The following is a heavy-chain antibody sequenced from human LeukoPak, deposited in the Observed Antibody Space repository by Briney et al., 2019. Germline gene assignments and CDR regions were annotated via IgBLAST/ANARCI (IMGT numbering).Heavy chain of an antibody. CDR3: ARRTAVTTSSWFDP. Sequence: SETLSLTCAVYGGSFSGYYWSWIRHPPGKGLERIGEINHSGSTNYNPSLKSRVTISVDTSKNQFSLKLSSVTAADTAVYYCARRTAVTTSSWFDPWGQGTLVTVSS. D-gene: IGHD4-17*01. CDR1: GGSFSGYY. V-gene: IGHV4-34*01. J-gene: IGHJ5*02. CDR2: INHSGST.